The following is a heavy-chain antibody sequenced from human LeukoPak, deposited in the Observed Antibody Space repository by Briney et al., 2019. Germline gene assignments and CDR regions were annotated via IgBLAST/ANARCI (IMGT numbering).Heavy chain of an antibody. J-gene: IGHJ4*02. CDR2: IYYSGST. Sequence: PSETLSLTCTVSGGSISSSSYYWGWIRQPPGKGLEWIGSIYYSGSTYYNPSLKSRVTISVDTSKNQFSLKLSSVTAADTAVYYCARDRFADDIAAAGGVMDYWGQGTLVIVSS. D-gene: IGHD6-13*01. CDR1: GGSISSSSYY. CDR3: ARDRFADDIAAAGGVMDY. V-gene: IGHV4-39*07.